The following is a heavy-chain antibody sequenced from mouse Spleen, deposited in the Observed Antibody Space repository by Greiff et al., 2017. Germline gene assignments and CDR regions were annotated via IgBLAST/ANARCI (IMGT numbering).Heavy chain of an antibody. CDR1: GFTFSDYY. CDR3: AREGYSNYDAMDY. Sequence: EVHLVESEGGLVQPGSSMKISCTASGFTFSDYYMAWVRQVPEKGLEWVANSNYDGSSTYYLDSLKSRFIISIDNAKNILYLQMSSLKSEDTATYYCAREGYSNYDAMDYWGQGTSVTVSS. J-gene: IGHJ4*01. D-gene: IGHD2-5*01. V-gene: IGHV5-16*01. CDR2: SNYDGSST.